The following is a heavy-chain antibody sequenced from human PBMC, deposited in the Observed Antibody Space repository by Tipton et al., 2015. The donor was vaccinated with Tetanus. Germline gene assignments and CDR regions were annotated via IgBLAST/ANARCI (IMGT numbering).Heavy chain of an antibody. V-gene: IGHV4-30-4*01. CDR3: ATVGLVTASVKY. CDR2: IDYRGNT. D-gene: IGHD2-21*02. J-gene: IGHJ4*01. CDR1: GDSLSNGDYY. Sequence: TLSLTCTVSGDSLSNGDYYWSWIRQPPGKGLESIGYIDYRGNTYYNPSLRRRVTFSFDTSENQFSLKLTSVTAADTAVYYCATVGLVTASVKYWGQGTLVTVSS.